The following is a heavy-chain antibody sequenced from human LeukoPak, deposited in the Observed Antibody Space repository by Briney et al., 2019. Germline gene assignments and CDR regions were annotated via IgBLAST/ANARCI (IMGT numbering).Heavy chain of an antibody. D-gene: IGHD2-2*01. J-gene: IGHJ5*02. CDR3: AGCSSTSCYNWFDP. CDR1: GGSISSYY. V-gene: IGHV4-4*07. Sequence: PSETLSLTCTVSGGSISSYYWSWIRQPAGKGLEWVGRIYTSGSTNYNPSLKSRVTISVDTSKNQFSLKLSSVTAADTAVYYCAGCSSTSCYNWFDPWGQGTLVTVSS. CDR2: IYTSGST.